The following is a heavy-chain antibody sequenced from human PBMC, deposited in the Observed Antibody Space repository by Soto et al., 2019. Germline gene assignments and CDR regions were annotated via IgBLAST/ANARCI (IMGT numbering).Heavy chain of an antibody. Sequence: GGSLRLSCAASGSTFSSYAMSWVRQSPGKGLEWVSAISGSGGSTYYADSVKARFTISRDNSKNTLYLQMNRLRAEDTAVYYCAKDYRYYDFWPGYSFDYWGQGTLVTLSS. J-gene: IGHJ4*02. CDR1: GSTFSSYA. CDR2: ISGSGGST. CDR3: AKDYRYYDFWPGYSFDY. V-gene: IGHV3-23*01. D-gene: IGHD3-3*01.